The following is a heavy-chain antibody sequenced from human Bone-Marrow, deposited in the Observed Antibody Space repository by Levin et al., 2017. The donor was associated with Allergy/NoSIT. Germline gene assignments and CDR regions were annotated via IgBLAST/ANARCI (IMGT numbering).Heavy chain of an antibody. CDR3: AREKSGGSLFDI. CDR2: ILPIFGTA. V-gene: IGHV1-69*06. J-gene: IGHJ3*02. Sequence: ASVKVSCKASGGTFNTYFMTWVRQAPGQGLEWMGGILPIFGTAKTAQKFQGRVTITADKSTGTAYMELSSLTYEDTAVYYCAREKSGGSLFDIWGQGTMVTVSS. D-gene: IGHD1-26*01. CDR1: GGTFNTYF.